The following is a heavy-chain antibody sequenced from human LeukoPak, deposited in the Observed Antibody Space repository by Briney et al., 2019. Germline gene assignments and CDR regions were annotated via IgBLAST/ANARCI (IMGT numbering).Heavy chain of an antibody. Sequence: PGGSLRLSCAASGFTFSSYAMTWVRQAPGKGLEWVSTFSSSGGSTYYADSVKGRFTISRDGSKNTLFLQMNSLRAEDTAVYYCAKYCSGGNCYSGLYWGQGTLVTVSS. V-gene: IGHV3-23*01. CDR2: FSSSGGST. CDR3: AKYCSGGNCYSGLY. CDR1: GFTFSSYA. J-gene: IGHJ4*02. D-gene: IGHD2-15*01.